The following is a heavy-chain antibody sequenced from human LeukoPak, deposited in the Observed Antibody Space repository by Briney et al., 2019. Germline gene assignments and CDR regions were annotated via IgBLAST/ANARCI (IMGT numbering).Heavy chain of an antibody. CDR1: GFTFSSYG. CDR3: ARGAWNSPSFYFDY. J-gene: IGHJ4*02. D-gene: IGHD1-1*01. CDR2: IWYDGSNK. V-gene: IGHV3-33*01. Sequence: PGGSLRLSCAASGFTFSSYGMHWVRQAPGKGLEWVAVIWYDGSNKYYADSVKGRFTISRDNSKNTLYLQMNSLRAEDTAVYYCARGAWNSPSFYFDYWGQGTLVTVSS.